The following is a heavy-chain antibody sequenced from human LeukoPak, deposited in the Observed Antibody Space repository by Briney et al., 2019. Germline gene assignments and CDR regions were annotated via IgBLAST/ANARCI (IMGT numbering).Heavy chain of an antibody. D-gene: IGHD3-10*01. CDR3: ARGLVRTYYYYYYYMDV. Sequence: PGGSLRLSCAASGFTFSSYSMNWVRQPPGKGLEWIGEINHSGSTNYNPSLKSRVTISVDTSKNQFSLKLSSVTAADTAVYYCARGLVRTYYYYYYYMDVWGKGTTVTVSS. J-gene: IGHJ6*03. CDR1: GFTFSSYS. CDR2: INHSGST. V-gene: IGHV4-34*01.